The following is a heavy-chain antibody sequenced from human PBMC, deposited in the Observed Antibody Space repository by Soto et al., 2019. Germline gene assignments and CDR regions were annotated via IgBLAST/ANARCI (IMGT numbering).Heavy chain of an antibody. CDR1: GYTFTSYA. Sequence: QVQLVQSGAEEKKPGASVKVSCKASGYTFTSYAMNWVRQAPGQRLEWMGWINAGNGNTKYSQKLQGRVTITRDTSASTAYMELSSLRSEGTAVYYCARRYAFGGGMDVWGQGTTVTVSS. J-gene: IGHJ6*02. D-gene: IGHD3-16*01. CDR3: ARRYAFGGGMDV. CDR2: INAGNGNT. V-gene: IGHV1-3*05.